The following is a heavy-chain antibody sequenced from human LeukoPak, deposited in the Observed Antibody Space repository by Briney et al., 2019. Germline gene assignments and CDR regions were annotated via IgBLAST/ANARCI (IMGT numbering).Heavy chain of an antibody. Sequence: SETLSLTCAVSGGSISSGGYSWSWIRQPPGKGLEWIGYIYHSGSTYYNPSLKSRVTISVDTSKNQFSLKLSSVTAADTAVYYCARRASSSWYYYGMDVWGQGTTVTVSS. V-gene: IGHV4-30-2*03. CDR3: ARRASSSWYYYGMDV. CDR2: IYHSGST. D-gene: IGHD6-13*01. J-gene: IGHJ6*02. CDR1: GGSISSGGYS.